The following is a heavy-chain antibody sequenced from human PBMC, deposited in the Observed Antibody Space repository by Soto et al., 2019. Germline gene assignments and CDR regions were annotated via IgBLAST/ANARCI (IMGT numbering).Heavy chain of an antibody. J-gene: IGHJ6*02. D-gene: IGHD2-2*01. CDR3: TTAIVVPAAIGMDV. V-gene: IGHV3-15*01. CDR1: GFTFSNAW. CDR2: IKSKTDGGTT. Sequence: GSLRLSCAASGFTFSNAWMSWVRQAPGKGLEWVGRIKSKTDGGTTDYAAPVKGRFTISRDDSKNTLYLQMNSLKTEDTAVYYCTTAIVVPAAIGMDVWGQGTTVTVPS.